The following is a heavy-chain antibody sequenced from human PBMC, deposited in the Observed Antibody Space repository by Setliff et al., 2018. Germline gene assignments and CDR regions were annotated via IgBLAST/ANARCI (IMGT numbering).Heavy chain of an antibody. CDR2: IYYTGDT. D-gene: IGHD3-10*01. CDR3: ARQAGLRGYYGSNSQYYFDF. CDR1: NGSISISDFY. J-gene: IGHJ4*01. V-gene: IGHV4-39*01. Sequence: PSETLSLTCTVSNGSISISDFYWGWIRQSPGKGLEWIGSIYYTGDTWYKQSLEGRVTISVDTSKNQFSLGLTSVTAADTAVYYCARQAGLRGYYGSNSQYYFDFWGRGTLVTVSS.